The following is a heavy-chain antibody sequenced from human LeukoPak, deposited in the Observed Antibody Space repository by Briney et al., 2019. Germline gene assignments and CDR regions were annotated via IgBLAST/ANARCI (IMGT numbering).Heavy chain of an antibody. Sequence: GGSLRLSCVASGFTFSSHWMHWVRQAPGKGLVWVSRLSNDETYIEYADSVKGRFTISRDNAKNMLYLQMNSLRVDDTAVYYCVRGSYGWAGTDYWGRGTLVTVSS. V-gene: IGHV3-74*03. CDR3: VRGSYGWAGTDY. D-gene: IGHD3-16*01. J-gene: IGHJ4*02. CDR2: LSNDETYI. CDR1: GFTFSSHW.